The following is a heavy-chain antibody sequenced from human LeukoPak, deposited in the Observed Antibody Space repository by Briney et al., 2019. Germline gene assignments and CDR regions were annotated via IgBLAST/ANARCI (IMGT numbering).Heavy chain of an antibody. Sequence: GGSLRLSCAASGFIFSSYEMNWVRQAPGKGLEWVSYISVSGTTIYYADSVKGRFTISRDNAKNSLYLQMNSLRAEDTAVHYCASLIGVGYYYGSGSYPGGFDIWGQGTMVTVSS. J-gene: IGHJ3*02. D-gene: IGHD3-10*01. CDR2: ISVSGTTI. V-gene: IGHV3-48*03. CDR3: ASLIGVGYYYGSGSYPGGFDI. CDR1: GFIFSSYE.